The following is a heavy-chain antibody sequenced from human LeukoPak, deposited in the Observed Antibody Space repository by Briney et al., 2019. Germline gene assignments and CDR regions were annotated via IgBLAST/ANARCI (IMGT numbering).Heavy chain of an antibody. CDR1: GFTFSSYS. CDR3: ARVRSLGTLTDY. Sequence: GGSLRLSCAASGFTFSSYSMNWVRQAPGKGLEWVSSISSSSSYIYYADPVKGRFTISRDNAKNSLYLQMNSLRAEDTAVYYCARVRSLGTLTDYWGQGTLVTVSS. D-gene: IGHD3-16*01. V-gene: IGHV3-21*01. J-gene: IGHJ4*02. CDR2: ISSSSSYI.